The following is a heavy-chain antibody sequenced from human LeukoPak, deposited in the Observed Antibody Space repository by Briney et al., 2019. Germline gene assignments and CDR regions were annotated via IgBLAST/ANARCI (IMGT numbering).Heavy chain of an antibody. V-gene: IGHV1-2*04. CDR1: GYTFTAYY. Sequence: ASVKVSCKASGYTFTAYYMHWVRQAPGQGLEWLGWINPNTGDTNYAQKFQGWVTMTRDTSINTAYMELSRLRSDDTAVYYCARAPRHMTTVTTYYYYYGMDVWGQGTTVTVSS. D-gene: IGHD4-17*01. J-gene: IGHJ6*02. CDR3: ARAPRHMTTVTTYYYYYGMDV. CDR2: INPNTGDT.